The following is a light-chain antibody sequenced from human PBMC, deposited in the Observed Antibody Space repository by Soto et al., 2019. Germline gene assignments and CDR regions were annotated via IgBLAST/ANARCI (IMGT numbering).Light chain of an antibody. Sequence: ELVLTQSPGTLSLSPGDTATLSCRASQTVSNYHLAWYQQKPGHAPRLLIYGVSSRDTGIPDRFTGSGSGTDFTLTITRLEPEDFAVYYCQQYGGSPPRFSFGPGTKVDIK. J-gene: IGKJ3*01. CDR3: QQYGGSPPRFS. V-gene: IGKV3-20*01. CDR1: QTVSNYH. CDR2: GVS.